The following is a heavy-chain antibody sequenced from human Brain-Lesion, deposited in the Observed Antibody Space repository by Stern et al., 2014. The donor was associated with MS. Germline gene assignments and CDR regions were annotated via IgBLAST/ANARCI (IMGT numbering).Heavy chain of an antibody. V-gene: IGHV4-39*02. Sequence: QLVQSGPGLVKPSETLSLTCTVSGGSITSSSYYWGWIRQPPGRGLEYIGTVYYTGSTFYDPPLKSRVTISGDTSKNHTARELPSVTAADTAVYYCVRPDIMGTIWNWGQGTLVTVSS. J-gene: IGHJ4*02. CDR1: GGSITSSSYY. CDR3: VRPDIMGTIWN. D-gene: IGHD1-26*01. CDR2: VYYTGST.